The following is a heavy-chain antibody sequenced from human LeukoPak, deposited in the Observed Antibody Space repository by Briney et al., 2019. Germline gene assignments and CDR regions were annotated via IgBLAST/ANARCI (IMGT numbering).Heavy chain of an antibody. V-gene: IGHV4-4*07. Sequence: PSETLSLTCTVSGGSISSYYWNWIRQPAGKGLEWIGRFYTSGSTNYNPSLKSRVTISVDTSKNQFSLRLTSVTAADTAVYYCARGLTSSGYAFGIWGQGTMVTVSS. D-gene: IGHD6-19*01. CDR1: GGSISSYY. CDR3: ARGLTSSGYAFGI. CDR2: FYTSGST. J-gene: IGHJ3*02.